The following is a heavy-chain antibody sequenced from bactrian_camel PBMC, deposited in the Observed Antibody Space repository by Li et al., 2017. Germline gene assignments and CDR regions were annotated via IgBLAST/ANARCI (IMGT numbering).Heavy chain of an antibody. J-gene: IGHJ4*01. CDR1: RVSYNIYC. V-gene: IGHV3S14*01. CDR2: IDSDGST. Sequence: HVQLVESGGGSAQAGGSLRLSCVASRVSYNIYCMGWFRQPPGKKREGVAIIDSDGSTYYTDSVKGRFTISHDKDKNSIDLQMNSLKPDDTAMYYCAATGQMLKVAGCRTQGTQVTVS. D-gene: IGHD1*01.